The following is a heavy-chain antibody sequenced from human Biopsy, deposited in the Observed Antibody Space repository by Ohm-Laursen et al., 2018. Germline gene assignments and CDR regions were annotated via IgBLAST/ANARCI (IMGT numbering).Heavy chain of an antibody. D-gene: IGHD2-2*01. V-gene: IGHV1-24*01. CDR1: GYVLSELS. CDR3: TTSAEYGALDY. Sequence: GASVKVSCKVSGYVLSELSMRWVRQAPGKGLEWMGGFVPEDDERIYAQKLQGRVTMTEDTSTGTAYMELRGLRSDDTAVYFCTTSAEYGALDYWGQGTLVTVSS. J-gene: IGHJ4*02. CDR2: FVPEDDER.